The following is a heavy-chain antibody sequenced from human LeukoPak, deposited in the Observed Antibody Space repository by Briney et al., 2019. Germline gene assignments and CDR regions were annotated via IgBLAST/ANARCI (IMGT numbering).Heavy chain of an antibody. J-gene: IGHJ4*02. CDR2: LKPDGSEK. Sequence: PGGSLRLSCAASGFTFSSYLMNWVRQAPGKGLEWVSNLKPDGSEKFYVDSVRGRFTIFRDNAENSLFLQMNRLRSEDTAVYYCAAVENWGQGTLVSVSS. CDR3: AAVEN. CDR1: GFTFSSYL. V-gene: IGHV3-7*05.